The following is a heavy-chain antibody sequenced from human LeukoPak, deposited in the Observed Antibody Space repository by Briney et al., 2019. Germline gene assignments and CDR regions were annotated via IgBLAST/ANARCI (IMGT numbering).Heavy chain of an antibody. CDR1: GFTFTSYG. D-gene: IGHD6-13*01. CDR3: ARLGSSWVRDY. CDR2: IWYDGRKE. Sequence: PGGSLRLSCAASGFTFTSYGMHWVRQAPGKGLEWVALIWYDGRKEYYADSVKGRFTISRDDSRNTLYLQMNGLRAEDTAVYYCARLGSSWVRDYWGQGNPGHRLL. J-gene: IGHJ4*02. V-gene: IGHV3-33*01.